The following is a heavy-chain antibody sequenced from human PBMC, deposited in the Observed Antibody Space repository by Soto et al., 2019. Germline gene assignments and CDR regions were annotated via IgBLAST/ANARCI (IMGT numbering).Heavy chain of an antibody. CDR1: GYTFISYD. Sequence: ASVKVSCKASGYTFISYDINWARQATGQGLEWMGWMNPNSGNTGYAQKFQGRVTMTRNTSISTAYMELSSLRSEDTAVYYCARGKSSGWYRGLGAFDIWGQGTMVTVSS. J-gene: IGHJ3*02. D-gene: IGHD6-19*01. CDR3: ARGKSSGWYRGLGAFDI. CDR2: MNPNSGNT. V-gene: IGHV1-8*01.